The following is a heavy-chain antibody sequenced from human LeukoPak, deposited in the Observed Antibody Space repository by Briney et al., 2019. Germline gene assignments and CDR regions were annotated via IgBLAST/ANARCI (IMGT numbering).Heavy chain of an antibody. V-gene: IGHV3-9*01. CDR2: ISWNSGSI. D-gene: IGHD3-9*01. J-gene: IGHJ6*02. CDR1: GFTFDDYA. CDR3: AKDQHFDWLSSPWGMDV. Sequence: PGRSLRLSCAASGFTFDDYAMHWVRQAPGKGLEWVSGISWNSGSIGYADSVKGRFTISRDNAKNSLYLQMNSLRAEDTALYYCAKDQHFDWLSSPWGMDVWGQGTTVTVSS.